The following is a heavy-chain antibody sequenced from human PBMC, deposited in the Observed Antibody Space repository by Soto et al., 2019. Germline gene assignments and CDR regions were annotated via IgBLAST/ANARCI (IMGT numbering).Heavy chain of an antibody. CDR2: ISYGGTT. D-gene: IGHD2-15*01. CDR1: GGSMRSGGYC. J-gene: IGHJ4*02. CDR3: SRGILV. V-gene: IGHV4-31*03. Sequence: QVQLQESGPGLVKPSQTLSLTCTVSGGSMRSGGYCWSWIRQHPGEGLEWIGCISYGGTTSYNPSLKSRVIISVDTSKHQFSLELTSVTAADTPVYCCSRGILVWGQGTLITVSS.